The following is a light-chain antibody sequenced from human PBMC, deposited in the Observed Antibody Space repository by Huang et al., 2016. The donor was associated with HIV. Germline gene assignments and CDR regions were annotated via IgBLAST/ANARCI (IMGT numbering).Light chain of an antibody. Sequence: EVVLTQSPDTLSLYPGERATLSCRASQSVSSTFFAWYQHKFGQAPRLLIYGASSRATGVPDRCSGSGSGTDFTLTISRVEPEDFAVYYCQQYGSTTKFTFGQRTRLEIK. CDR2: GAS. J-gene: IGKJ2*01. V-gene: IGKV3-20*01. CDR1: QSVSSTF. CDR3: QQYGSTTKFT.